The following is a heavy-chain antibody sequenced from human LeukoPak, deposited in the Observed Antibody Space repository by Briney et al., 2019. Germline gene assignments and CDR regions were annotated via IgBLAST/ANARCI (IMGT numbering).Heavy chain of an antibody. CDR3: AKVMKGSERLTMVRGVIIKTAGLYYMDV. CDR2: ISGSSGTT. V-gene: IGHV3-23*01. CDR1: GFTFSSYA. Sequence: GGSLRLSCAASGFTFSSYAMSWVRQAPGKGLEWVSAISGSSGTTYYADSVKGRFTISRDNSKNTVYLQMNSLRAEDTAVYYCAKVMKGSERLTMVRGVIIKTAGLYYMDVWGKGTTVTVSS. J-gene: IGHJ6*03. D-gene: IGHD3-10*01.